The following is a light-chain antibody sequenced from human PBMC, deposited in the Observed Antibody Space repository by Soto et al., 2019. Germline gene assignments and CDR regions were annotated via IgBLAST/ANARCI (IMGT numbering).Light chain of an antibody. Sequence: QSALTQPSSVSGSPGQSITIPCTGTSSDVGGYNLVSWYQQHPGNAPKLMIYEGSKRPSGVSSRFSGSKSGNTASLTISGLQSDDEADYHCCSYAGSSTWVFGGGTKVTVL. V-gene: IGLV2-23*01. CDR3: CSYAGSSTWV. CDR2: EGS. CDR1: SSDVGGYNL. J-gene: IGLJ3*02.